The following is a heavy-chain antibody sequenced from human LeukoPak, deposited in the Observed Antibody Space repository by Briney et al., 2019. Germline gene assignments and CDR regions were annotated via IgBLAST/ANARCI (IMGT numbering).Heavy chain of an antibody. J-gene: IGHJ4*02. CDR1: GYTFTVYY. CDR3: ARAHKVMITFGGVIAGPDY. D-gene: IGHD3-16*02. V-gene: IGHV1-2*02. Sequence: GASVKVSCKASGYTFTVYYMHWVRQAPGQGLEWMGWINPNSGGTNYAQKFQGRVTMTRDASISTAYMELSRLRPDDTAVYYCARAHKVMITFGGVIAGPDYWGQGTLVTVSS. CDR2: INPNSGGT.